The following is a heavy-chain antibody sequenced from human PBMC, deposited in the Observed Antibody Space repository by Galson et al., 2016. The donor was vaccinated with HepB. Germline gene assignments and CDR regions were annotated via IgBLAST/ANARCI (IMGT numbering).Heavy chain of an antibody. Sequence: SETLSLTCGVYGGSFTGYYCNWFRQPPGMGLEWIGEIHPSGSTSYNPSLGSRVTISLDTSKNQFSLKVDSVTAADTAVYFCSRGLDAYKAGNYWGQGTLGTVAA. D-gene: IGHD5-24*01. CDR1: GGSFTGYY. CDR2: IHPSGST. J-gene: IGHJ4*02. CDR3: SRGLDAYKAGNY. V-gene: IGHV4-34*01.